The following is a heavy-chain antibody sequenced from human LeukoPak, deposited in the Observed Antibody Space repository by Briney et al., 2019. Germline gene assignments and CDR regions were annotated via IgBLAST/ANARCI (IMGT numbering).Heavy chain of an antibody. V-gene: IGHV4-59*01. Sequence: TSETLSLTCTVSGDSISSYYWSWIRQPPGKGLEWIGYNHYSGSTNYNPSLKSRVTISGDTPKSQFSLNLTSVTAADTAVYYCARAFWGYYFDYWGQGTLVTVSS. CDR1: GDSISSYY. CDR3: ARAFWGYYFDY. J-gene: IGHJ4*02. D-gene: IGHD3-16*01. CDR2: NHYSGST.